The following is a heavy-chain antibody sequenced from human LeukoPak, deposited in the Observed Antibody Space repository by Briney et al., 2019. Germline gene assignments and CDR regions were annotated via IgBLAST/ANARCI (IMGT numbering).Heavy chain of an antibody. J-gene: IGHJ4*02. Sequence: ASVKVSCKVSGYTLTELSMHWVRQAPGKGLEWMGGFDPEDGETIYAQKFQGRVTMTEDTSTDTAYMELSSLRSEDTAVYYCATLGWELPTFGYWGQGTLVTVSS. D-gene: IGHD1-26*01. CDR1: GYTLTELS. CDR2: FDPEDGET. CDR3: ATLGWELPTFGY. V-gene: IGHV1-24*01.